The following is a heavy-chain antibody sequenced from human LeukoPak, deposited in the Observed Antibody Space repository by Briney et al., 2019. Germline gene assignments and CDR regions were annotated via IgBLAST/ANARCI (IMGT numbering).Heavy chain of an antibody. CDR1: GYTLTELS. CDR2: FDPEDGET. D-gene: IGHD6-19*01. Sequence: ASVKVSCKVSGYTLTELSMHWVRQAPGKGLEWMGGFDPEDGETIYAQKFQGRVTMTEDTSTDTAYMELSSLRSEDTAVYYCAIVVARGKQWLDQGYFDYWGQGTLVTVSS. CDR3: AIVVARGKQWLDQGYFDY. J-gene: IGHJ4*02. V-gene: IGHV1-24*01.